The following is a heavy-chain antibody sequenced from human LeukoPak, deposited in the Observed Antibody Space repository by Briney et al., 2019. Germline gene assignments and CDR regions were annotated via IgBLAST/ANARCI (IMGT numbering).Heavy chain of an antibody. CDR1: GGSINSGGYY. J-gene: IGHJ4*02. Sequence: SQTLSLTCTVSGGSINSGGYYWSWIRQHPGKGLEWIGYIYYSGSTYYNPSLKSRVTISVDTSKNQFSLKLSSVTAADTAVYYCARGPLRISITMVRGVIDRYFDYWGQGTLVTVSS. D-gene: IGHD3-10*01. V-gene: IGHV4-31*03. CDR2: IYYSGST. CDR3: ARGPLRISITMVRGVIDRYFDY.